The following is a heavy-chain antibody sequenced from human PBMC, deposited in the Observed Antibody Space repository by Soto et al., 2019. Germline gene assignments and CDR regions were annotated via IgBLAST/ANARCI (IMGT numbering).Heavy chain of an antibody. J-gene: IGHJ4*02. D-gene: IGHD2-21*02. CDR3: AKDLDIVVVTAAFDY. CDR1: GFTFSSYG. V-gene: IGHV3-30*18. Sequence: GGSLRLSCAASGFTFSSYGMHWVRQAPGKGLEWVAVISYDGSNKYYADSVKGRFTISRDNSKNTLYLQVNSLRAEDTAVYYCAKDLDIVVVTAAFDYWGQGTLVTVSS. CDR2: ISYDGSNK.